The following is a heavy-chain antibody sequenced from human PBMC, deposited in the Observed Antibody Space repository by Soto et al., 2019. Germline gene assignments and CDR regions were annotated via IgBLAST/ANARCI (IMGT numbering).Heavy chain of an antibody. CDR2: INAGNGNT. CDR1: GYTFTSYA. D-gene: IGHD1-7*01. V-gene: IGHV1-3*01. Sequence: EASVKVSCKASGYTFTSYAMHWVRQAPGQRLEWMGWINAGNGNTKYSQKFQGRVTITRDTSASTAYMELSSLRSEDTAVYYCASPKTGTTRSFDYWGQGTLVTVSS. CDR3: ASPKTGTTRSFDY. J-gene: IGHJ4*02.